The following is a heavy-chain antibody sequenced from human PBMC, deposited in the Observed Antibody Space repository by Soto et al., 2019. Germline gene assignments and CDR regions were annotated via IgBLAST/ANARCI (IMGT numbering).Heavy chain of an antibody. J-gene: IGHJ4*02. CDR2: ISYDGSNK. Sequence: QVQLVESGGGVVQPGRSLRLSCAASGFTFSSYGMHWVRQAPGKGLEWVAVISYDGSNKYYADSVKGRFTISRDNSKNTLCLQMNCLRAEATAVYYCAPWFGAFDYWGQGTLVTVSS. CDR1: GFTFSSYG. CDR3: APWFGAFDY. D-gene: IGHD3-10*01. V-gene: IGHV3-30*03.